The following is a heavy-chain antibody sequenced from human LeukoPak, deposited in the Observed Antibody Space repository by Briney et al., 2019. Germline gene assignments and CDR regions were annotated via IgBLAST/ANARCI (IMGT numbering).Heavy chain of an antibody. CDR1: GYTFTSYY. V-gene: IGHV1-46*01. CDR2: INPSGGST. J-gene: IGHJ2*01. Sequence: ASVKVSCKASGYTFTSYYMHWVRQAPGQGLEWMGIINPSGGSTSYAQKFQGRVTVTRDMSTSTVYMELSSLRSEDTAVYYCASQVLGSSWYFDLWGRGTLVTVSS. D-gene: IGHD4/OR15-4a*01. CDR3: ASQVLGSSWYFDL.